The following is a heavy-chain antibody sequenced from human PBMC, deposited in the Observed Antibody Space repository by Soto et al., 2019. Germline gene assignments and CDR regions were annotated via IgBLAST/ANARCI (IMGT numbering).Heavy chain of an antibody. CDR2: INPDSGGT. CDR3: ARDIGFGTFDY. Sequence: ASVKVSCKTSGYTFTDYYIHWVRQTPGQGLEWMGWINPDSGGTTFAQRFQGRVSMSRDTSIDTVHMELRRLTSDDTAVYYCARDIGFGTFDYWGQGALVTVSS. CDR1: GYTFTDYY. J-gene: IGHJ4*02. D-gene: IGHD3-10*01. V-gene: IGHV1-2*02.